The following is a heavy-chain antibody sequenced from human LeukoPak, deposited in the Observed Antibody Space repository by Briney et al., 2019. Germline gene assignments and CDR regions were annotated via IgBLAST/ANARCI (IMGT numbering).Heavy chain of an antibody. D-gene: IGHD2-15*01. J-gene: IGHJ4*02. CDR2: IYHSGST. CDR1: GGSISSSNW. V-gene: IGHV4-4*02. CDR3: ARGDLGYVSYFDY. Sequence: PSETLSLTCAVSGGSISSSNWWSWVRQPPGEGLEWIGEIYHSGSTNYNPSLRSRVTISVDKSKNQFSLKLSSVTAADTAVYYCARGDLGYVSYFDYWGQGTLVTVSS.